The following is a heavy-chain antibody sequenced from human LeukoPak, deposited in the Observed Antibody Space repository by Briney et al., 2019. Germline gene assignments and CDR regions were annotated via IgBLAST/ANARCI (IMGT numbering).Heavy chain of an antibody. CDR3: ARHVGHKGSGYLSYFDY. J-gene: IGHJ4*02. CDR1: GGSISSGSYY. D-gene: IGHD3-22*01. V-gene: IGHV4-61*02. Sequence: SETLSLTCTVSGGSISSGSYYWGWVRQPAGRGLEWVGRIYTSGTTNYNPSLKSRVTISLDTSKNQFSLKLSSVTAADTAVYYCARHVGHKGSGYLSYFDYWGQGTLVTVSS. CDR2: IYTSGTT.